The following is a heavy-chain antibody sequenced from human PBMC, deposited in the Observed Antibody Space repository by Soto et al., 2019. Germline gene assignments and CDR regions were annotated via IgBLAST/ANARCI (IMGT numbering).Heavy chain of an antibody. Sequence: QVQLQQWGAGLLKPSETLSLTCAVYGGSFSGYYWSWIRQPPGKGLEWIGEINHSGSTNYNPSLKSRVTTSVDTSKYQYSLKLSSVTAAETAVYYCASFPTYYDFWSGFAGPRWDSRASFDYWGQGTLVTVSS. V-gene: IGHV4-34*01. D-gene: IGHD3-3*01. CDR1: GGSFSGYY. CDR2: INHSGST. CDR3: ASFPTYYDFWSGFAGPRWDSRASFDY. J-gene: IGHJ4*02.